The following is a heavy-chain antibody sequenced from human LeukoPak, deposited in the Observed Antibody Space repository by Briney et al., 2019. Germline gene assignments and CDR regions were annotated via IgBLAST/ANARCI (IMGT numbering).Heavy chain of an antibody. CDR2: ISAYNGNT. J-gene: IGHJ6*02. V-gene: IGHV1-18*01. CDR3: ARDKGKLNYDILTGYTYGMDV. Sequence: GASVKVSCKASQYSFSDYAIHWVRQAPGQGLEWMGWISAYNGNTNYAQKLQGRVTMTTDTSTSTAYMELRSLRSDDTAVYYCARDKGKLNYDILTGYTYGMDVWGQGTTVTVSS. CDR1: QYSFSDYA. D-gene: IGHD3-9*01.